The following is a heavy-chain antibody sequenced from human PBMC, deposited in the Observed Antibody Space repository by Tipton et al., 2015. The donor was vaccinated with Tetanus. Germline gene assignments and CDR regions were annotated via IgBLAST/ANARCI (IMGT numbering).Heavy chain of an antibody. J-gene: IGHJ4*02. V-gene: IGHV1-46*01. CDR2: INPIGGST. D-gene: IGHD1-20*01. CDR1: GYTLTSYH. Sequence: QLVQSGAEVKKPGASVKVSCKASGYTLTSYHMHWVRQAPGQGLEWMGIINPIGGSTSYAKKFQGRITMTGDTSPSTVYMDLNSRRAEDTAVYSGGRAGGGGRRINGPAGIDYWGQGTLVTVSS. CDR3: GRAGGGGRRINGPAGIDY.